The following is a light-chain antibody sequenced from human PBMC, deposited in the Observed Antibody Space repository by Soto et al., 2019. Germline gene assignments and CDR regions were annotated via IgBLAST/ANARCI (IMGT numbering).Light chain of an antibody. CDR1: SSDVGGYNF. J-gene: IGLJ3*02. CDR3: TSYTTSHSWV. Sequence: QSALTQPASVSGSPGQSITISCTGTSSDVGGYNFVSWYQQHPDKAPRLLIYEVINRPSGISNRFSGSKSGNTASLTISGLQAEDEANYYCTSYTTSHSWVFGGGTKLTVL. V-gene: IGLV2-14*01. CDR2: EVI.